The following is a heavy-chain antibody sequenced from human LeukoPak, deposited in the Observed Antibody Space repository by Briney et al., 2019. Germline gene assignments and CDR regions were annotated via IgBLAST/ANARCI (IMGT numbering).Heavy chain of an antibody. Sequence: PSETLSLTCAVYGGSFSGYYWSWIRQPPGKGLEWIGEINHSGSTNYNPSLKSRVTISVDTSKNQFSLKLSSVTAADTAVYYCARGPSYYDSSGYYYFWGQGTLVTVSS. V-gene: IGHV4-34*01. CDR2: INHSGST. CDR3: ARGPSYYDSSGYYYF. J-gene: IGHJ4*02. D-gene: IGHD3-22*01. CDR1: GGSFSGYY.